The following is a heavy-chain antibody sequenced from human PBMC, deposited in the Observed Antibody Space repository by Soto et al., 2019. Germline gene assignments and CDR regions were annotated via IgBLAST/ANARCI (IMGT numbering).Heavy chain of an antibody. V-gene: IGHV1-46*01. CDR3: ARSLIVVVPAAHQNNWFDP. CDR1: GYTFTSYY. Sequence: QVQLVQSGAEVKKPGASVKVSCKASGYTFTSYYMHWVRQAPGQGLEWMGIINPSGGSTSYAQKFKGRVTMTRDTSTSTVYMELSSLRSEDTAVYYCARSLIVVVPAAHQNNWFDPWGQGTLVTVSS. D-gene: IGHD2-2*01. J-gene: IGHJ5*02. CDR2: INPSGGST.